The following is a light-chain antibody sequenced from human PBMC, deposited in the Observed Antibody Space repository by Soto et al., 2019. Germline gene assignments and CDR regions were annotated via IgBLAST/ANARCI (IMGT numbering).Light chain of an antibody. J-gene: IGKJ1*01. Sequence: EIVLTQSPATLSVSPGEGVTLSCRASQSIGTYLAWYRQRPGQAPRLLIYDTSNRATGTPDRFSGSGSGTDFTLTISSLEPEDFAVYHCQHRLNWPWTFGQGTKVEIK. CDR1: QSIGTY. CDR2: DTS. V-gene: IGKV3-11*01. CDR3: QHRLNWPWT.